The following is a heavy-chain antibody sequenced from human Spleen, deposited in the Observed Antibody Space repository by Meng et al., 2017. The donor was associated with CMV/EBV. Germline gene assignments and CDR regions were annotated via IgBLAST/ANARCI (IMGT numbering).Heavy chain of an antibody. V-gene: IGHV3-9*01. Sequence: SLKISCAASGFTFSDYAMHWVRQAPGKGLEWVSGISWNSGSIGYADSVKGRFTISRDNAKNSLYLQMNSLRAEDTALYYCAKGKWLLYYFDYWGQGTLVTVSS. CDR3: AKGKWLLYYFDY. CDR1: GFTFSDYA. J-gene: IGHJ4*02. CDR2: ISWNSGSI. D-gene: IGHD6-19*01.